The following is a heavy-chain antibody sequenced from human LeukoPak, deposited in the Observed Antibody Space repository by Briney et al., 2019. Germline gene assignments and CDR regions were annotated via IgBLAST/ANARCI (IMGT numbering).Heavy chain of an antibody. V-gene: IGHV3-48*04. CDR1: AFTFSDYS. D-gene: IGHD2-21*02. CDR3: ARDKAEYCGGDCYPYYYYDMDV. CDR2: ISGRSSTI. J-gene: IGHJ6*03. Sequence: PGGSLRLSCAASAFTFSDYSMNWVRQAPGKGLEWISYISGRSSTIYYADSVKGRFTISRDNAKNSLYLQMNSLRAEDTAVYYCARDKAEYCGGDCYPYYYYDMDVWGKGTTVTVSS.